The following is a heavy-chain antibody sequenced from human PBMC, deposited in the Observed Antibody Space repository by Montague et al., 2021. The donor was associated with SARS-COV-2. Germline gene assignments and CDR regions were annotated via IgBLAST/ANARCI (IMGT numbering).Heavy chain of an antibody. Sequence: SETLSLTCAVYGGSFSGYYWTWIRQSQRTGLEWIGEINHSGSTNYNPSLKSRVTISVDTSKNQFSLKLSSVTAADTAVYYCACGEITTRGLIYYYGMDVWGRGTTVTVSS. V-gene: IGHV4-34*01. J-gene: IGHJ6*02. D-gene: IGHD4-11*01. CDR1: GGSFSGYY. CDR2: INHSGST. CDR3: ACGEITTRGLIYYYGMDV.